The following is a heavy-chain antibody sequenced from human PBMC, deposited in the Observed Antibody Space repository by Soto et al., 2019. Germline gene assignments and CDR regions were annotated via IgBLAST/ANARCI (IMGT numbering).Heavy chain of an antibody. CDR1: GGSISSGGYY. V-gene: IGHV4-31*03. CDR3: ARAERDCSGGSCYRARVKFDP. CDR2: IYYSGST. Sequence: SETLSLTCTVSGGSISSGGYYWSWIRQHPGKGLEWIGYIYYSGSTYYNPSLKSRVTISVDTSKNQLSLKLSSVTAADTAVYYCARAERDCSGGSCYRARVKFDPWGQGTLVTVSS. D-gene: IGHD2-15*01. J-gene: IGHJ5*02.